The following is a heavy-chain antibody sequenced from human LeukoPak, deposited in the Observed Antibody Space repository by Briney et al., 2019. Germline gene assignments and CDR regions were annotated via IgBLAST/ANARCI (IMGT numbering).Heavy chain of an antibody. Sequence: GGSLRLSCAASGFTVSSKYMSWVRQAPGKGLEWVSVICSGGSTYYADSVKGRFTISRDNSKNTLYLQMNSLRAEDTAVYYCARADDFWSGGGFDYWGQGTLVTVSS. CDR2: ICSGGST. D-gene: IGHD3-3*01. J-gene: IGHJ4*02. V-gene: IGHV3-53*05. CDR3: ARADDFWSGGGFDY. CDR1: GFTVSSKY.